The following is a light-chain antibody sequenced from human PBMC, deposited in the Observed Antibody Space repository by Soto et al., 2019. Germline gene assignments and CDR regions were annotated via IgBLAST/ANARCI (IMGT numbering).Light chain of an antibody. Sequence: DIQMTQSPSSLSASVVDRVTITCRASQSISSYLNWYQQKPGKAPKLLIYAASSLQSGVPSRFSGSGSGTAFTLTISSLQPEDFATYYCQKSYSTPLTFGQGTKVDIK. CDR1: QSISSY. V-gene: IGKV1-39*01. CDR2: AAS. J-gene: IGKJ1*01. CDR3: QKSYSTPLT.